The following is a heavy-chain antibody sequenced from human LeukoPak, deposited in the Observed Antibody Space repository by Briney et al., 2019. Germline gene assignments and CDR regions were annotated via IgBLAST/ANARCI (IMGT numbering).Heavy chain of an antibody. Sequence: SETLSLTCAIYGGSFSGYYWSWIRQPPGKGLEWIGEINHSGSTNYNPSLKSRVTISVDTSKNQFSLKLSSVTAADTAVYYCARRSYYYYYYMEVWGKGTTVTVYS. J-gene: IGHJ6*03. CDR2: INHSGST. CDR3: ARRSYYYYYYMEV. V-gene: IGHV4-34*01. CDR1: GGSFSGYY.